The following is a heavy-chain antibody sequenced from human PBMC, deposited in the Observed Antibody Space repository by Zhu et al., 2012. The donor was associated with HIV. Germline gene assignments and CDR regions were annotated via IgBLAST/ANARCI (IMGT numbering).Heavy chain of an antibody. J-gene: IGHJ3*02. CDR2: IYNSGNT. V-gene: IGHV4-59*01. CDR1: RASISTYY. Sequence: QVHLQESGPGLVKPSETLSLTCTVSRASISTYYWNWIRQPPGKGLEWIGSIYNSGNTNYSPSLKSRVSISVDTSKNQFSLNLTSVTTADTAVYYCARGLTVVTPASDAFDIWGQGTMVTVSS. D-gene: IGHD4-23*01. CDR3: ARGLTVVTPASDAFDI.